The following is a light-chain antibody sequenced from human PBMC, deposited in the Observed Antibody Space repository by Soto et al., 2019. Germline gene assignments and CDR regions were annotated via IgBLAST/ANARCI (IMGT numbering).Light chain of an antibody. Sequence: AIQMTHSPSSLSASVVYIVTITFRASQDISDDVGWYQQTPGKAPKLLISGASRLQSGVPSRFSGSGSGAAFTLTITSLRPEDSATYYCLKNHNYPRTFGQGTKVDIK. CDR1: QDISDD. J-gene: IGKJ1*01. V-gene: IGKV1-6*01. CDR3: LKNHNYPRT. CDR2: GAS.